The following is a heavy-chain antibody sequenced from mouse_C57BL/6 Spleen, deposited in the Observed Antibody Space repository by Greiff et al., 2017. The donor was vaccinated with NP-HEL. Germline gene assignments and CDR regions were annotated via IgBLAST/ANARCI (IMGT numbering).Heavy chain of an antibody. CDR3: ARETFYYGNLDY. V-gene: IGHV1-78*01. CDR1: GYTFTDHT. Sequence: QVQLQQSDAELVKPGASVKISCKVSGYTFTDHTIHWMKQRPEQGLEWIGYIFPRAGRIKFNEKFKGKATLTADKSSNTAYMQLNSLTSEDSAVYFCARETFYYGNLDYWGQGTSLTVSS. CDR2: IFPRAGRI. D-gene: IGHD2-1*01. J-gene: IGHJ2*02.